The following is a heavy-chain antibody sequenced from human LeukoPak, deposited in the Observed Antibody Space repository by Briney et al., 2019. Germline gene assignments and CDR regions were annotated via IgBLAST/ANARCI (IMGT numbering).Heavy chain of an antibody. CDR3: ARDYYGSGDY. V-gene: IGHV3-74*01. CDR2: INSDGSNT. Sequence: GGSLRLSCAASGFTFSGYWMHWVRQAPGKGLVWVSRINSDGSNTFYADSVKGRFTISRDNAKNTLLLQMNSLRVEDTAVYYCARDYYGSGDYWGQGTLVTVSP. CDR1: GFTFSGYW. J-gene: IGHJ4*02. D-gene: IGHD3-10*01.